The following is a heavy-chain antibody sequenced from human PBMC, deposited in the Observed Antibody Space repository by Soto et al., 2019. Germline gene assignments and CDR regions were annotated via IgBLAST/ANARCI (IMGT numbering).Heavy chain of an antibody. J-gene: IGHJ4*02. CDR1: GFSFSTYW. D-gene: IGHD2-21*01. CDR3: VRGCGGPQGPDYFGS. Sequence: EVQLVESGGDLVQPGGSLRLSCAASGFSFSTYWMTWVRQAPGKRLEWVATIRQDGIERHCVDSVKGGFTMSRDNAANSLFMQMDSLGVADSAIYYCVRGCGGPQGPDYFGSWGRGILITVSS. CDR2: IRQDGIER. V-gene: IGHV3-7*04.